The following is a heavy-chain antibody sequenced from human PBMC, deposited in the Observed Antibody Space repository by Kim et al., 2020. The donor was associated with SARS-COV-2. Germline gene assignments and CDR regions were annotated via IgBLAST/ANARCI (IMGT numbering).Heavy chain of an antibody. V-gene: IGHV1-3*01. CDR2: INAANGNT. CDR3: ARGAYCRGGICFPPGGY. CDR1: GYSFTAYT. Sequence: ASVKVSCKASGYSFTAYTIHWVRQAPGQRLEWMGWINAANGNTEFSQKFQGRVTSSRDTTATTVHMEVSSLRSEDTAVYYCARGAYCRGGICFPPGGYWGQGTLVPVSS. D-gene: IGHD2-15*01. J-gene: IGHJ4*02.